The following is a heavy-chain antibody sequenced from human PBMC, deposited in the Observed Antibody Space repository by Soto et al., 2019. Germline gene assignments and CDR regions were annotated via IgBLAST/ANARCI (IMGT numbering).Heavy chain of an antibody. D-gene: IGHD1-1*01. CDR3: SRGRKSREGYNTGKPNFDY. Sequence: GASVKVSCKASGFLFTSFHIHWVRQAPGQGLEWMGVINPSSGTTTYAQKFQGRVTMTRDTATATFYMELSSLRSEDTAVFYCSRGRKSREGYNTGKPNFDYWGQGTLVTVSS. CDR2: INPSSGTT. CDR1: GFLFTSFH. V-gene: IGHV1-46*03. J-gene: IGHJ4*02.